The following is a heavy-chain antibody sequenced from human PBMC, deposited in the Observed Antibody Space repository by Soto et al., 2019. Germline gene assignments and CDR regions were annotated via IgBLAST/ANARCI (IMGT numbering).Heavy chain of an antibody. CDR1: GGSISSGGYY. CDR3: ARDVEHYDSSGYYYRLGYYFDY. Sequence: PSETLSLTCTVSGGSISSGGYYWSWIRQHPGKGLEWIGYIYYSGSTYYNPSLKSRVTISVDTSKNQFSLKLSSVTAADTAVYYCARDVEHYDSSGYYYRLGYYFDYWGQGTLVTVSS. D-gene: IGHD3-22*01. J-gene: IGHJ4*02. CDR2: IYYSGST. V-gene: IGHV4-31*03.